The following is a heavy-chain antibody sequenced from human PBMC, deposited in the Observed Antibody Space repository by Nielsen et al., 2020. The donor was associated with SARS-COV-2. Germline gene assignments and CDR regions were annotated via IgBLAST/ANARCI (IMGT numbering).Heavy chain of an antibody. CDR3: ARVVSYYYGMDV. CDR1: GFTFSIYG. J-gene: IGHJ6*02. CDR2: IWYDGSNK. V-gene: IGHV3-33*01. Sequence: GESLKISCEASGFTFSIYGMHWVRQAPGKGLEWVAVIWYDGSNKYYADSVKGRFTISRDNSKNTLYLQMNSLRAEDTAVYYCARVVSYYYGMDVWGQGTTVTVSS.